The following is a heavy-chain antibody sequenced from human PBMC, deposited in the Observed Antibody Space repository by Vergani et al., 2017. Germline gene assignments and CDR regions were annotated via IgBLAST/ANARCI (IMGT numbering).Heavy chain of an antibody. CDR2: IYYSGST. CDR3: ARGPSLHYYYMDV. Sequence: QLQLQESDPGLVKPSETLSLTCTVSGGSIRSTFYYWGWIRQPPGKGLEWIGTIYYSGSTYYNPSLKSRVTISVDTSKNQFSLKLSSVTAADTAVYYCARGPSLHYYYMDVWGKXP. J-gene: IGHJ6*03. CDR1: GGSIRSTFYY. V-gene: IGHV4-39*07.